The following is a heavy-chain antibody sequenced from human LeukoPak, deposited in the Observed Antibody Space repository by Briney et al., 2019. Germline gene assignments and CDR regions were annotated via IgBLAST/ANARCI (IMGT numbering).Heavy chain of an antibody. Sequence: ASVKVSCKASGYTFTGYYMLWVRQAPGQGLEWMGWINPNSGGTNYAQKFQGRVTMTRDTSISTAYMELSRLRSDDTAVYYCARALPAAMLRTRGFDYWGQGTLVTVSS. J-gene: IGHJ4*02. CDR2: INPNSGGT. CDR1: GYTFTGYY. D-gene: IGHD2-2*01. V-gene: IGHV1-2*02. CDR3: ARALPAAMLRTRGFDY.